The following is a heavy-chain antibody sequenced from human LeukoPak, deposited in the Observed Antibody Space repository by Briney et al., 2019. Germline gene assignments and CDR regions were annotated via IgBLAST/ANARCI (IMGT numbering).Heavy chain of an antibody. Sequence: GGSLRPSCAASGFTFSNYVMSWVRQAPGKGLEWVSGISGSGESRYYADSVKGRFTISRDNSKNSLYLEMNSLRAEDTAVYYCAKDLEDCGGDCYSSSEAFDFWGQGTMVTVSS. CDR3: AKDLEDCGGDCYSSSEAFDF. D-gene: IGHD2-21*02. V-gene: IGHV3-23*01. CDR2: ISGSGESR. CDR1: GFTFSNYV. J-gene: IGHJ3*01.